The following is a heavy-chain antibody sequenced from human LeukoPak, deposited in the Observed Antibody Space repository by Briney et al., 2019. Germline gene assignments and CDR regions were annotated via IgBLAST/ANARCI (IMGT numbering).Heavy chain of an antibody. J-gene: IGHJ4*02. CDR3: TRGPLPAPGIADY. CDR2: ISNDGSIT. Sequence: GGSLRLSCAASGFTFSGAWIHWVRQVPGKGLVWVSGISNDGSITEYTDSVKGRFTISRDNDKKTVYLQMNSLRAEDTAVYYCTRGPLPAPGIADYWGQGTLVTVSS. D-gene: IGHD2-2*01. CDR1: GFTFSGAW. V-gene: IGHV3-74*03.